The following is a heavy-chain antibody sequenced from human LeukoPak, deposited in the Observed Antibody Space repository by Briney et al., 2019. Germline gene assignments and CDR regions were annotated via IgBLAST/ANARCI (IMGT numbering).Heavy chain of an antibody. CDR3: TTVVGYSGTFYPY. CDR1: GVTFSNIW. CDR2: IKSKIDGGTT. Sequence: GGSLRLSCAASGVTFSNIWMSWVRQVSGKGLEWVGRIKSKIDGGTTYYAAPVEGRFTISRDDSKNTLYLQTNSLKTEDTAMYYCTTVVGYSGTFYPYWGRGTLVTVSS. D-gene: IGHD1-26*01. J-gene: IGHJ4*02. V-gene: IGHV3-15*01.